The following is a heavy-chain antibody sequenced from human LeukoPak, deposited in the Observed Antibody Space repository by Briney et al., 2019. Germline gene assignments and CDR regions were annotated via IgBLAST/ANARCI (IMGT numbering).Heavy chain of an antibody. Sequence: GESLKISCKDSGYSFTSYWIGWVRQMPGKGLEGRGSIYPGDSDTRYTPSCQAQVTISADKSISSAYLQWSSLKASDTAMYYCARLKKYDSSGYYLTYFDYWGQGTLVTVSS. J-gene: IGHJ4*02. D-gene: IGHD3-22*01. CDR2: IYPGDSDT. V-gene: IGHV5-51*01. CDR1: GYSFTSYW. CDR3: ARLKKYDSSGYYLTYFDY.